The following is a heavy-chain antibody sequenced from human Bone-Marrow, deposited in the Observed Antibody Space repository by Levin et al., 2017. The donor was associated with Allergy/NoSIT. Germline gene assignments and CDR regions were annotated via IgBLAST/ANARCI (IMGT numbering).Heavy chain of an antibody. CDR2: ISFDGRIE. J-gene: IGHJ4*02. CDR3: AKDRPQATDYYDSSGSLDY. Sequence: GGSLRLSCAASGLTFTNYGMHWVRQAPGKGLEWVGVISFDGRIEYYGDSVKGRFSISRDNSKNTLYLQMNSLRAEDTAVYFCAKDRPQATDYYDSSGSLDYWGRGTLVTVSS. CDR1: GLTFTNYG. D-gene: IGHD3-22*01. V-gene: IGHV3-30*18.